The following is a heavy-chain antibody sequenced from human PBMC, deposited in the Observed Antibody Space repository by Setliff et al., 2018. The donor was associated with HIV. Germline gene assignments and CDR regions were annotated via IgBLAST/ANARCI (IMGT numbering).Heavy chain of an antibody. Sequence: SETLSLTCTVSGGSISSGDYYWSWIRQPPGKGLEWIGYIYYTGSANYNPSLKSRVTISVDTSKNQFSLKLSSVTAADTAVYYCARAKEWPDYWGQGTLVTVSS. CDR1: GGSISSGDYY. CDR3: ARAKEWPDY. J-gene: IGHJ4*02. CDR2: IYYTGSA. V-gene: IGHV4-61*08. D-gene: IGHD3-3*01.